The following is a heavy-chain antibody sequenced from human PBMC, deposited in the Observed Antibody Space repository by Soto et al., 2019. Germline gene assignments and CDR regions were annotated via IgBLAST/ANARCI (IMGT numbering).Heavy chain of an antibody. CDR2: ISSSSSYT. V-gene: IGHV3-21*01. D-gene: IGHD1-1*01. CDR1: GFTFSSHS. J-gene: IGHJ4*02. CDR3: ARGGEAATTFVDY. Sequence: EVQLVESGGGLVKPGESLRLSCAASGFTFSSHSMKWVRQAPGKGLEWVSSISSSSSYTYYADSLKGRFTISRDNAKNSLYLEMNHLRAEDTAVYYCARGGEAATTFVDYWGQGTLVTVSS.